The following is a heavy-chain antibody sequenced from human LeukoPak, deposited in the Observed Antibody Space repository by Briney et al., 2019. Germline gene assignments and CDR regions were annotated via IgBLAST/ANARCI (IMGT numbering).Heavy chain of an antibody. D-gene: IGHD3-22*01. J-gene: IGHJ4*02. Sequence: SETLSLTCAVYGGSFSGYYWSWIRQPPGKGLEWIGEINHSGSTNYNPSLKSRVTISVDTSKNQFSLKLSSVTAADTAVYYCARESPDYYDSSGYSYHFDYWGQGTLVTVSS. CDR2: INHSGST. CDR1: GGSFSGYY. V-gene: IGHV4-34*01. CDR3: ARESPDYYDSSGYSYHFDY.